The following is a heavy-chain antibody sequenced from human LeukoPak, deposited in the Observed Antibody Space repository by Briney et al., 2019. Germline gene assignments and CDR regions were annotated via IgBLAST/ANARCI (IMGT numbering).Heavy chain of an antibody. CDR3: AKGSGSSSRYFFDP. Sequence: GGSLRLSCAASGLTFSSYAMTWVRQAPGRGLEWVSVITGSGDNTYYADSVKGRFTISRDNSKNTLYLQVNSLRAEDTAVYYCAKGSGSSSRYFFDPWGQGTLLTVSS. CDR1: GLTFSSYA. CDR2: ITGSGDNT. D-gene: IGHD6-13*01. J-gene: IGHJ5*02. V-gene: IGHV3-23*01.